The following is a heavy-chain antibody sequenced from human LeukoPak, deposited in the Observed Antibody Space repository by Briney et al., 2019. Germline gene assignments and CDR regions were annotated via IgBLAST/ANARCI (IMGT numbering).Heavy chain of an antibody. D-gene: IGHD6-6*01. Sequence: PGGSLRLSCAASGFTFSSYWMSWVRQAPGKRLEWVANINQDGREKYYVDSVKGRFIISRDNARNSLFLQMNILTAEDTAIYYCVREGAYSTSSPAGYWGQGTLVSVSS. CDR2: INQDGREK. CDR1: GFTFSSYW. J-gene: IGHJ4*02. V-gene: IGHV3-7*01. CDR3: VREGAYSTSSPAGY.